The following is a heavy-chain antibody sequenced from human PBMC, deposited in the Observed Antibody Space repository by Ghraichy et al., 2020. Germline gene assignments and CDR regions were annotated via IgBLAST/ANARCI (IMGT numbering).Heavy chain of an antibody. CDR3: ARRDVAAAGIIGP. V-gene: IGHV5-51*01. D-gene: IGHD6-13*01. Sequence: GESLNISCKGSGYSFTSYWIGWVRQMPGKVLEWMGIIYPGDSDTRYSPSFQGQVTISADKSISTAYLQWSSLKASDTAMYYCARRDVAAAGIIGPWGQGTLVTVSS. J-gene: IGHJ5*02. CDR2: IYPGDSDT. CDR1: GYSFTSYW.